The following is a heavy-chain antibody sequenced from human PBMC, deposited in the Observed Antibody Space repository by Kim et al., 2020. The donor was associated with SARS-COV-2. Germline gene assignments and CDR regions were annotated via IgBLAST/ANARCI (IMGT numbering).Heavy chain of an antibody. CDR3: ARGVKEGNYYYYMDV. Sequence: SETLSLTCAVYGGSFSGYYWSWIRQPPGKGLEWIGEINHSGSTNYNPSLKSRVTISVDTSKNQFSLKLSSVTAADTAVYYCARGVKEGNYYYYMDVWGKGTTVTVSS. J-gene: IGHJ6*03. V-gene: IGHV4-34*01. CDR2: INHSGST. CDR1: GGSFSGYY. D-gene: IGHD3-10*01.